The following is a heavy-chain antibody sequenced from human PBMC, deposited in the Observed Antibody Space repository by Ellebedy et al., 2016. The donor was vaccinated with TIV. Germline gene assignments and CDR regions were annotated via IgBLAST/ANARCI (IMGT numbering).Heavy chain of an antibody. D-gene: IGHD5-18*01. CDR1: GFTFGSYS. V-gene: IGHV3-48*04. Sequence: GESLKISCAASGFTFGSYSMNWVRQAPGKGLEWVSYISSSSSTIDYADSVKGRFTISRDDAKNSLYLQMNTLRAEDTAVYYCAKTRGYNYGYSDYWGQGTLVTVSS. CDR3: AKTRGYNYGYSDY. J-gene: IGHJ4*02. CDR2: ISSSSSTI.